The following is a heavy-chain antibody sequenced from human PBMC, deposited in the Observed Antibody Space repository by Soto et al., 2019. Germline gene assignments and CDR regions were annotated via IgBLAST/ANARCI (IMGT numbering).Heavy chain of an antibody. Sequence: PGGSLRLSCAASGFTFSSYWMSWVRQAPGKGLEWVANIKQDGSEKYYVVSVKGRFTISRDNAKNSLYLQMNSLRAEDTAVYYCARAPLWFGERRYSGMDVWGQGTTVTVSS. CDR3: ARAPLWFGERRYSGMDV. J-gene: IGHJ6*02. V-gene: IGHV3-7*05. CDR2: IKQDGSEK. D-gene: IGHD3-10*01. CDR1: GFTFSSYW.